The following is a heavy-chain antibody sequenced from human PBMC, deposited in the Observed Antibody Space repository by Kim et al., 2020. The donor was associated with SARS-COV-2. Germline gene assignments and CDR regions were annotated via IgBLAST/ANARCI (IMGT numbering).Heavy chain of an antibody. J-gene: IGHJ4*02. Sequence: ETLSLMCTVSGGSINGHHWTWIRQSAGKGLEWIGRIYSSGSTKFNPSLQSRVTMSVDTSNNQASLKLSSVTAADTAVYFCARGKPDARGWYSALDFWGQGTQVTVSA. CDR3: ARGKPDARGWYSALDF. D-gene: IGHD6-19*01. CDR1: GGSINGHH. CDR2: IYSSGST. V-gene: IGHV4-4*07.